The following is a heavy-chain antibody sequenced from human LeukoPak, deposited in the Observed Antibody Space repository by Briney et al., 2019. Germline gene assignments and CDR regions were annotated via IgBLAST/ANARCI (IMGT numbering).Heavy chain of an antibody. CDR2: VSHSGAST. Sequence: PGGSLRLSCAASGFTLSSYAMTWVPQAPGKGLEWVSVVSHSGASTYYADSVKGRFTISRDNSKNTLYLQMNSLRAEDTAIYYCAKHLGYSSSHTDYWGQGTLVTVSS. CDR1: GFTLSSYA. D-gene: IGHD6-13*01. V-gene: IGHV3-23*01. CDR3: AKHLGYSSSHTDY. J-gene: IGHJ4*02.